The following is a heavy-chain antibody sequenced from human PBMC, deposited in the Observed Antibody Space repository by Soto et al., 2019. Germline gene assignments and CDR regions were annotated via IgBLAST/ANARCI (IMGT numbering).Heavy chain of an antibody. CDR2: ISDDGSNK. J-gene: IGHJ6*02. V-gene: IGHV3-30*03. CDR1: GFIFSNYG. Sequence: QVQLVESEGGVVQPGRSLRLSCAVSGFIFSNYGMHWVRQAPGKGLEWVAVISDDGSNKYYADSVKGRFAISRDSPKNTLYLQMNSLRGEDTAVYYCARPRQPYYYYFGMDVWGQGTTVTVSS. D-gene: IGHD2-2*01. CDR3: ARPRQPYYYYFGMDV.